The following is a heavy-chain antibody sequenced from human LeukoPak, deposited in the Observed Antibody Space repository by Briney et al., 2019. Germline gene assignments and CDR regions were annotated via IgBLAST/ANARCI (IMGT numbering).Heavy chain of an antibody. CDR1: GGSFSGYY. Sequence: SETLSLTCAVYGGSFSGYYWSWIRQPPGKGLEWIGEINHSRSTNYNPSLKSRVTISVDTSKNQFSLKLSSVTAADTAVYYCARGGIAARPPDYWGQGTLVTVSS. D-gene: IGHD6-6*01. J-gene: IGHJ4*02. CDR3: ARGGIAARPPDY. V-gene: IGHV4-34*01. CDR2: INHSRST.